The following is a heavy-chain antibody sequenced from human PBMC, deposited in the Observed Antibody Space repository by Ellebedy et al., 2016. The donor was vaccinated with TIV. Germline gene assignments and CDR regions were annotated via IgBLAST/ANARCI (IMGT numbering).Heavy chain of an antibody. D-gene: IGHD6-19*01. V-gene: IGHV3-49*03. Sequence: GGSLRLXCTGSAFKFGDYTMTWIRQAPGRGLEWIGFIRGKPFGGTTEDAASVRGRFTISRDDSKNIAYLQMNSLKIEDTAVYYCARDPGIAVGGLPNYFDYWGRGTLVTVSS. J-gene: IGHJ4*02. CDR3: ARDPGIAVGGLPNYFDY. CDR2: IRGKPFGGTT. CDR1: AFKFGDYT.